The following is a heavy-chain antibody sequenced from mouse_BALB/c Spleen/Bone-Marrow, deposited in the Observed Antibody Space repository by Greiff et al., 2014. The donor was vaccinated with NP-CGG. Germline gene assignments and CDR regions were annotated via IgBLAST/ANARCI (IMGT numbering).Heavy chain of an antibody. J-gene: IGHJ2*01. CDR1: GYTFTSYW. CDR2: INPSNGRT. CDR3: ARPYYGPYFDY. V-gene: IGHV1S81*02. D-gene: IGHD1-2*01. Sequence: QVQLQQSGAELVKPGASVKLSCKASGYTFTSYWMHWVKQRPGQGLEWIGEINPSNGRTNYNEKFESKATLTVDKSFSTAYMQLSSLTSEDSAVYYCARPYYGPYFDYWGQGTTLTVSS.